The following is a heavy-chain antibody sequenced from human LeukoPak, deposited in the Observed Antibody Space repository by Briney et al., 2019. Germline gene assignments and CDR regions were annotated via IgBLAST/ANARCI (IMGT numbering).Heavy chain of an antibody. CDR1: GYTFTSYG. J-gene: IGHJ4*02. CDR2: ISAYNGNT. V-gene: IGHV1-18*01. D-gene: IGHD2-2*01. CDR3: ARVSLTSYRSHYFDL. Sequence: ASVKVSCKASGYTFTSYGISWVRQAPGQGLEWMGWISAYNGNTNYAQKLQGRVTMTTDTSTSTAYMELQSLRSDDTALYYCARVSLTSYRSHYFDLWGQGTLVTVSS.